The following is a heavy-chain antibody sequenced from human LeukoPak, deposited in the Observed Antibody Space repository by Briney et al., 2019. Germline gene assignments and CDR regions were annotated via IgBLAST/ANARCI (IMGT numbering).Heavy chain of an antibody. J-gene: IGHJ3*02. V-gene: IGHV3-74*01. D-gene: IGHD6-13*01. CDR1: GFTFSSYW. CDR3: ARAPSQQLGPFDI. Sequence: GGSLRLSCAASGFTFSSYWMHWVRQAPGKGLVWVSRINSDGSSTSYADSVKGRFTISRDNAKNTLYLQMNSLRAEDTAVYYCARAPSQQLGPFDIWGQGTVVTVSS. CDR2: INSDGSST.